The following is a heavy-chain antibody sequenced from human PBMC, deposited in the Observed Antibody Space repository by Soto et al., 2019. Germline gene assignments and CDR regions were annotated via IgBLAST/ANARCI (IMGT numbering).Heavy chain of an antibody. D-gene: IGHD1-1*01. V-gene: IGHV3-15*07. J-gene: IGHJ3*02. CDR2: MKTKNDGETT. CDR1: GFNFNKAW. Sequence: EVQLVESGGGLVKPGESLRLSCAASGFNFNKAWMNWVRQAPGKGLEWGGLMKTKNDGETTDYAAPVKGRFTISRDYLKNTFYLQINSLRSEETAVYYCTTDAILWRSAGDIWGQGTMVTVSS. CDR3: TTDAILWRSAGDI.